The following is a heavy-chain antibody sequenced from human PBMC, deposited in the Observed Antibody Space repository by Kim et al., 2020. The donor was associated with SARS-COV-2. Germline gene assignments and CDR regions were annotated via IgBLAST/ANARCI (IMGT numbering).Heavy chain of an antibody. V-gene: IGHV3-7*01. Sequence: DGSEKNYGDSVKGRFTITRDNAKNSLYLQMNSLRAEDTAVYYCVRGATIYWGQGTLVTVSS. D-gene: IGHD1-26*01. CDR3: VRGATIY. CDR2: DGSEK. J-gene: IGHJ4*02.